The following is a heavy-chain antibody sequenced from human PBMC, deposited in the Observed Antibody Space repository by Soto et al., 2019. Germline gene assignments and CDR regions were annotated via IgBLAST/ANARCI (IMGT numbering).Heavy chain of an antibody. CDR3: AKVWGIAAAGTTYFDY. D-gene: IGHD6-13*01. J-gene: IGHJ4*02. V-gene: IGHV3-23*01. CDR1: GFTFSSYA. CDR2: ISGSGGST. Sequence: GGSLRLSCAASGFTFSSYAMSWVRQAPGKGLEWVSAISGSGGSTYYADSVKGRFTISRDNSKNTLYLQMNSLRAEDTAVYYCAKVWGIAAAGTTYFDYWGQGTLVTVSS.